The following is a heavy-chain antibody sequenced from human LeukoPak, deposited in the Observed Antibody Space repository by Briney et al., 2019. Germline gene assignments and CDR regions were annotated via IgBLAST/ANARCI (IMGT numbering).Heavy chain of an antibody. D-gene: IGHD1-1*01. CDR1: GYSFTSYW. CDR2: IYPGDSDT. CDR3: ARVERYYYAFDI. Sequence: GASLQISCKGSGYSFTSYWIGWVCQLPGKGLEWMGIIYPGDSDTRYSPSFQGQVTISADKSISTAYLQWSSLKASDTAMYYCARVERYYYAFDIWGQGTMVTVSS. J-gene: IGHJ3*02. V-gene: IGHV5-51*01.